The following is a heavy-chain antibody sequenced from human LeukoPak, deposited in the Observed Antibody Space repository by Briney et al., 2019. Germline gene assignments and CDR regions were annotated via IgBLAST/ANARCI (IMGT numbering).Heavy chain of an antibody. Sequence: PGESLRLSCAASGLTVRSNYISWVPQAPGKGLEWVSVIYSGGSTYYADSVKGRFTISRDISKNTVYLQMNSLRAEDTAVYYCAREMTQGGGYTYGLDYWGQGTLVTVFS. V-gene: IGHV3-66*01. D-gene: IGHD5-18*01. CDR3: AREMTQGGGYTYGLDY. CDR1: GLTVRSNY. J-gene: IGHJ4*02. CDR2: IYSGGST.